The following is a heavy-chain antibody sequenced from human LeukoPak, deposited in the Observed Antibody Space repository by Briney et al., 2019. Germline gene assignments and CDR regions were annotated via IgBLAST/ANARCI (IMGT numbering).Heavy chain of an antibody. V-gene: IGHV1-2*02. CDR2: INPNSGGT. Sequence: ASVKVSCKASGYTFTSYGISWVRQAPGQGLEWMGWINPNSGGTNYAQKFQGRVTMTRDTSISTAYMELSRLRSDDTAVYYCARPKLAAAGKGWFDPWGQGTLVTVSS. D-gene: IGHD6-13*01. CDR3: ARPKLAAAGKGWFDP. J-gene: IGHJ5*02. CDR1: GYTFTSYG.